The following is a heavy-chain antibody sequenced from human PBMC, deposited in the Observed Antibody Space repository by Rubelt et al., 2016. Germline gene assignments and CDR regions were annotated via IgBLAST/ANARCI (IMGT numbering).Heavy chain of an antibody. D-gene: IGHD6-6*01. CDR1: GGTFSSYA. J-gene: IGHJ4*02. CDR2: IIPVFGTA. CDR3: ATTIAIRPYYFDY. V-gene: IGHV1-69*01. Sequence: QVQLVQSGAEVKKPGSSVKVSCKASGGTFSSYAISWVRQAPGQGLEWMGGIIPVFGTANYAQKFQGRIPMTADDSPSTAYMELSSLRSEATAVYYCATTIAIRPYYFDYWGQGTLVTVSS.